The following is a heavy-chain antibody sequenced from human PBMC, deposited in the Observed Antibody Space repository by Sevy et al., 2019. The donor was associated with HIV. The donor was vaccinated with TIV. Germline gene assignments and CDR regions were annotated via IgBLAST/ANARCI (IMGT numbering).Heavy chain of an antibody. CDR3: ARDTRGNYDFWSGYRPPLDY. Sequence: GSLRLSCAASGFTFSSYWMSWVRQAPGKGLEWVANIKQDGSEKYYVDSVKGRFTISRDNAKNSLYLQMNGLRAEDTAGYYCARDTRGNYDFWSGYRPPLDYWGQGTLVTVSS. D-gene: IGHD3-3*01. CDR1: GFTFSSYW. J-gene: IGHJ4*02. CDR2: IKQDGSEK. V-gene: IGHV3-7*01.